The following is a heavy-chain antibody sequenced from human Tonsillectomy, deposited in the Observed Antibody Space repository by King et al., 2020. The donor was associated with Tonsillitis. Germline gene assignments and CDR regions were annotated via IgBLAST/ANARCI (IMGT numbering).Heavy chain of an antibody. CDR3: AKAPRFGELLYPDWFDP. CDR1: AFTFSSYA. J-gene: IGHJ5*02. D-gene: IGHD3-10*01. Sequence: EVQLVESGGGLVQPGGSLRLSCATSAFTFSSYAMSWVRQVPGKGLEWVAAIGGSGSSTYYADSVKGRFTISRDNSKKTLYLQMNYLRGDDTAVYYCAKAPRFGELLYPDWFDPWGQGTLVTVS. CDR2: IGGSGSST. V-gene: IGHV3-23*04.